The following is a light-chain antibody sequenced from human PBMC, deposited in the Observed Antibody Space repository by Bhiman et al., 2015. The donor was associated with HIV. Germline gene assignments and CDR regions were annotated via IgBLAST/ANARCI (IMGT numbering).Light chain of an antibody. CDR1: SSDVGGYNY. Sequence: SVSGSPGQSITISCTGTSSDVGGYNYVSWYQQHPGKAPRLMIYDVSNRPSGVPNRFSGSKSDNTASLTISGLQADDEADYYCSSYTSSSTYVFGTGTKVTVL. J-gene: IGLJ1*01. CDR2: DVS. V-gene: IGLV2-14*03. CDR3: SSYTSSSTYV.